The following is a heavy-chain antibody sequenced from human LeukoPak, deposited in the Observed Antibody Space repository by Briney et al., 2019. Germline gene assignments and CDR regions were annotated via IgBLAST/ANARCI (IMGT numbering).Heavy chain of an antibody. J-gene: IGHJ3*02. CDR3: ARAQTMVRGVVDAFDI. D-gene: IGHD3-10*01. V-gene: IGHV1-18*01. CDR1: GYTFTSYG. CDR2: ISAYNGNT. Sequence: ASVKVSCKASGYTFTSYGISWVRQAPGRGLEWMGWISAYNGNTNYAQKLQGRVTMTTDTSTSTAYMELRSLRSDDTAVYYCARAQTMVRGVVDAFDIWGQGTMVTVSS.